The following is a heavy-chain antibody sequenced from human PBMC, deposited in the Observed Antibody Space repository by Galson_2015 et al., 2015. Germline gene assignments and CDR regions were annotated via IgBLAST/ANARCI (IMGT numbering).Heavy chain of an antibody. Sequence: SLRLSCAASGFTFSNYAMNWVRQAPGKGLEWVSAISTTGGSPYYADSVKGRFTISRDNSKNTLYLQMNSLRAEDTAVYYCAKVLSPYSYYYYGMDVWGQGTTVTVSS. CDR2: ISTTGGSP. J-gene: IGHJ6*02. D-gene: IGHD2/OR15-2a*01. CDR1: GFTFSNYA. V-gene: IGHV3-23*01. CDR3: AKVLSPYSYYYYGMDV.